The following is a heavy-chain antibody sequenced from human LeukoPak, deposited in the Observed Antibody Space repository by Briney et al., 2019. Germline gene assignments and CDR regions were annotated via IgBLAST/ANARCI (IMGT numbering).Heavy chain of an antibody. D-gene: IGHD1-7*01. CDR3: AKLPLELLFFDY. J-gene: IGHJ4*02. CDR1: GFTFSSYA. CDR2: ISGSGGST. Sequence: GVSLRLSCAASGFTFSSYAMSWVRQAPGKGLEWVSAISGSGGSTYYADSVKGRFTISRDNSKNTLYLQMNSLRAEDTAVYYCAKLPLELLFFDYWGQGTLVTVSS. V-gene: IGHV3-23*01.